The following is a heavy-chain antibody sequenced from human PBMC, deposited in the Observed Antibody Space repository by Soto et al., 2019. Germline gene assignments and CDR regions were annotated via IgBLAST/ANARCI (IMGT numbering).Heavy chain of an antibody. J-gene: IGHJ4*02. CDR2: INPSGGST. CDR1: GYTFTSYY. D-gene: IGHD4-17*01. V-gene: IGHV1-46*03. CDR3: ATFEPSYGDYLPHFDY. Sequence: QVQLVQSGAEVKKPGASVKVSCKASGYTFTSYYMHWVRQAPGQGLEWMGIINPSGGSTSYAQKFQGRVTMTRDTSTSTVYMELSSLRSEDTAVYYCATFEPSYGDYLPHFDYWGQGTLVTVSS.